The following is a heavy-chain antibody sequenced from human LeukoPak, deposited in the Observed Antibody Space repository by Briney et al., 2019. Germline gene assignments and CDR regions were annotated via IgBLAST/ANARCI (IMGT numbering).Heavy chain of an antibody. V-gene: IGHV4-38-2*02. CDR1: GYSISSGYY. D-gene: IGHD1-26*01. CDR2: IYHSGST. J-gene: IGHJ4*02. Sequence: SETLSLTCTVSGYSISSGYYWGWIRQPPGKGLEWIGSIYHSGSTYYNPSLKSRVTISVDTSKNQFSLKLTSVTAADTAVYYCARGVNSGYFDYCGQGTLVTVSS. CDR3: ARGVNSGYFDY.